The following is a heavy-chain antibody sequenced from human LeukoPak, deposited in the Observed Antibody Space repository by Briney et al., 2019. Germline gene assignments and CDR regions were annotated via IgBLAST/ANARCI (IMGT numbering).Heavy chain of an antibody. CDR3: ARAGDIVVVPDNWFDP. CDR2: MNPNSGNT. D-gene: IGHD2-2*01. J-gene: IGHJ5*02. CDR1: GYTFTSYD. Sequence: GASVKVSCKASGYTFTSYDINWVRQATGQGLEWMGWMNPNSGNTGYAQKFQGRVTMTRNTSISTAYMGLSSLRSEDTAVYYCARAGDIVVVPDNWFDPWGQGTLVTVSS. V-gene: IGHV1-8*01.